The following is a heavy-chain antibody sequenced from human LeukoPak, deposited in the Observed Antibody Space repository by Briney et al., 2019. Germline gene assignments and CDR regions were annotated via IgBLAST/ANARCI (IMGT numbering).Heavy chain of an antibody. J-gene: IGHJ4*02. D-gene: IGHD5-18*01. CDR3: ASGDTPWDLHFDY. Sequence: PSETLSLTXTVSGGSISSYYWSWIRQPPGKGLEWIGYIYYSGSTNYNPSLKSRVTISVDTSKNQFSLKLSSVTAADTAVYYCASGDTPWDLHFDYWGQGTLVTVSS. V-gene: IGHV4-59*12. CDR2: IYYSGST. CDR1: GGSISSYY.